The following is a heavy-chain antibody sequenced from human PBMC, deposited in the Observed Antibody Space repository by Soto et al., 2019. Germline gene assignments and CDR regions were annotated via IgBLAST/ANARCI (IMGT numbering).Heavy chain of an antibody. CDR3: ARETDTSMVDY. V-gene: IGHV1-8*01. J-gene: IGHJ4*02. CDR2: LNPRNGQT. CDR1: GYNFSAYY. D-gene: IGHD5-18*01. Sequence: VQLVQSGAEVKKPGASVKVSCQTSGYNFSAYYFNWVRQAAGQGPEWMGWLNPRNGQTGYVQKFRGRVTMTRDTSIATVYLELSRLTYEDTAIYFCARETDTSMVDYWGQGTLVTVSS.